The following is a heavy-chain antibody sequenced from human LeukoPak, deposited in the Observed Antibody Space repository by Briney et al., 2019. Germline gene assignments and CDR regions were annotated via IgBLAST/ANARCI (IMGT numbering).Heavy chain of an antibody. D-gene: IGHD3-10*01. CDR2: IYYSGST. Sequence: PSQTLSLTCTVSGGSISSADYYWSWIRQPPGKGLEWIGYIYYSGSTYYNSSLESRVTISVDTSKNLSFLKLSSVTAADTAVYYCARRGPVVRGVHTPNWFDPWGQGTLVTVSS. J-gene: IGHJ5*02. CDR1: GGSISSADYY. CDR3: ARRGPVVRGVHTPNWFDP. V-gene: IGHV4-30-4*01.